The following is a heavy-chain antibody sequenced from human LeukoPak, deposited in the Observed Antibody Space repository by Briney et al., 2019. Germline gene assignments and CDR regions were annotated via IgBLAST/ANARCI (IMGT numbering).Heavy chain of an antibody. J-gene: IGHJ3*02. V-gene: IGHV4-4*07. CDR3: ARVEGRYDAFDI. Sequence: KPSETLSLTCTVSGGSISSYHWSWIRQPAGKGLEWIGHISSSGGTDYNASLKSRVTMSLDTSKSLFSLKLTSVTAADTAVYYRARVEGRYDAFDIWGQGTLVTVSS. CDR2: ISSSGGT. D-gene: IGHD3-16*02. CDR1: GGSISSYH.